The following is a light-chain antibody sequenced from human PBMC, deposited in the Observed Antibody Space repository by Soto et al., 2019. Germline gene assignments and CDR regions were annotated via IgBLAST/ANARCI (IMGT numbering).Light chain of an antibody. CDR3: QQYNNWPLWT. J-gene: IGKJ1*01. CDR1: QSVTTK. Sequence: DIVMTQSPATLSVSPGEVATLTCSASQSVTTKLAWYQQKPGQAPRLLVYGASTRPTGIPTRFSGSGSGTEFTLTISSLQSEDFAVYYCQQYNNWPLWTFGQGTKVDIK. V-gene: IGKV3-15*01. CDR2: GAS.